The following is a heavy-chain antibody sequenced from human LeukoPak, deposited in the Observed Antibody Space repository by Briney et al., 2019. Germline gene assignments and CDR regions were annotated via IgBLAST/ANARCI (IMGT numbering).Heavy chain of an antibody. CDR2: IKSKTDGGTT. J-gene: IGHJ4*02. V-gene: IGHV3-15*01. CDR1: GFTFSNAW. D-gene: IGHD1-26*01. CDR3: TTSQWELPNFDY. Sequence: GGSLRLSCAASGFTFSNAWMSWVRQAPGKGLEWVGRIKSKTDGGTTDYAAPVKGRFTISRDDSKNTLYLQMNSLKTEDTAVYYCTTSQWELPNFDYWGQGTLVTVSS.